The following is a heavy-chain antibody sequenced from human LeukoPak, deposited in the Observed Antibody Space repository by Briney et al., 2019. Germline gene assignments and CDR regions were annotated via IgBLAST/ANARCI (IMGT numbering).Heavy chain of an antibody. CDR3: AREELLWFHSIDY. CDR2: IKQEGSEK. Sequence: GGSLRLSCAASGFTFSSYWMSWVRQAPGKGREGVANIKQEGSEKYYVDSVKGRFTISRDNAKNALYLQMNSLRAEHTAVYYCAREELLWFHSIDYWGQGTLVTVSS. J-gene: IGHJ4*02. V-gene: IGHV3-7*01. CDR1: GFTFSSYW. D-gene: IGHD3-10*01.